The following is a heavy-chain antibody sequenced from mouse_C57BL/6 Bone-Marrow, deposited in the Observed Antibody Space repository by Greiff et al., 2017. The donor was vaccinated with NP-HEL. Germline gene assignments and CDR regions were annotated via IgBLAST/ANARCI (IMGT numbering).Heavy chain of an antibody. D-gene: IGHD1-1*01. CDR3: PPYCYGSRGFDY. V-gene: IGHV14-4*01. J-gene: IGHJ2*01. Sequence: EVQLQQSGAELVRPGASVKLSCTASGFNIKDDYMHWVKQRPEQGLEWIGWIDPENGDTEYASKFQGKATITADKSSNTAYLQLSSLTSEDTAVYYCPPYCYGSRGFDYWGQGTTLTVSS. CDR2: IDPENGDT. CDR1: GFNIKDDY.